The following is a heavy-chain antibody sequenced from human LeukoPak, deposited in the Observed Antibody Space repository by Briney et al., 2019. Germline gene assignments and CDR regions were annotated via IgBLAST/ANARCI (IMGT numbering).Heavy chain of an antibody. D-gene: IGHD3-16*02. J-gene: IGHJ4*02. Sequence: GGSLRLSCAASGFTFSSYWMSWVRQAPGKGLEWVADIKEDGSEKYYVDSVKGRFTISRDNAKNSLYLQMNSLRAEDTAVYYCARAGDYVWGSYLDYWGQGTLVTVSS. V-gene: IGHV3-7*01. CDR1: GFTFSSYW. CDR2: IKEDGSEK. CDR3: ARAGDYVWGSYLDY.